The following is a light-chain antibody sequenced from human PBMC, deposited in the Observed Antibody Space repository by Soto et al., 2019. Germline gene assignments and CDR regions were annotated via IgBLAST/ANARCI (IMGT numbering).Light chain of an antibody. J-gene: IGKJ4*01. CDR1: QSISTY. V-gene: IGKV1-39*01. CDR3: EQRYSTPQVT. Sequence: DIQMTQSPSSLSASVGDRVTITCRASQSISTYLRWYQQKPGKAPNLLIYKASSLEGGVPSRFSGSGSGTEFTLTISSLQPEDFATYYCEQRYSTPQVTFGGGTKVEIK. CDR2: KAS.